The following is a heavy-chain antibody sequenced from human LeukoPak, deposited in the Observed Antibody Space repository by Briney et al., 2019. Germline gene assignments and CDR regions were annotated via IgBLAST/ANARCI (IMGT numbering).Heavy chain of an antibody. V-gene: IGHV3-23*01. CDR1: GFSFSSYA. J-gene: IGHJ4*02. CDR3: AREDGYNFQGFDY. D-gene: IGHD5-24*01. CDR2: ISGLGDRT. Sequence: GGSLRLSCAASGFSFSSYAMTWARQIPGQGLEWVSSISGLGDRTYYADSVKGRFTISRDNSKNTLYLQMNSLRPEDTAVYYCAREDGYNFQGFDYWGQGTLVTVSS.